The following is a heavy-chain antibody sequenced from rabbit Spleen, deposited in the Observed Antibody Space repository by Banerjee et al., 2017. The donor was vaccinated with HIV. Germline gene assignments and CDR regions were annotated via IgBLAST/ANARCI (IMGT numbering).Heavy chain of an antibody. V-gene: IGHV1S40*01. D-gene: IGHD4-1*01. CDR2: IDTGSSGFT. CDR3: ARDLTGVIGWNFGW. J-gene: IGHJ3*01. Sequence: QSLEESGGDLVKPGASLTLTCTASGVSFTSDCYMCWVRQAPGKGLEWIACIDTGSSGFTYFASWAKGRFTISKTSSTTVTLQVTSLPAADTATYFCARDLTGVIGWNFGWWGQGTLVTVS. CDR1: GVSFTSDCY.